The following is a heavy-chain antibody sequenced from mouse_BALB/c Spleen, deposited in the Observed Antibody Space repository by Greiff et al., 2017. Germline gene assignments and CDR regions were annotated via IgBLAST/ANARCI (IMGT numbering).Heavy chain of an antibody. CDR3: ARQTGMWDY. Sequence: EVKLMESGGDLVKPGGSLKLSCAASGFTFSSYGMSWVRQTPDKRLEWVATISSGGSYTYYPDSVKGRFTISRDNAKNTLYLQMSSLKSEDTAMYYCARQTGMWDYWGQGTTLTVSS. J-gene: IGHJ2*01. CDR2: ISSGGSYT. CDR1: GFTFSSYG. D-gene: IGHD4-1*01. V-gene: IGHV5-6*01.